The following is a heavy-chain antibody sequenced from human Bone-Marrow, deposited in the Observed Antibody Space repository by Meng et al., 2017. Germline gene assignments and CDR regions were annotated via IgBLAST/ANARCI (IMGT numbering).Heavy chain of an antibody. D-gene: IGHD6-19*01. CDR1: GASVSSGYW. CDR3: AASPGWWRIDS. V-gene: IGHV4-4*02. J-gene: IGHJ4*02. Sequence: QVQLQDGGPRLVKPSGTLSLTCGVAGASVSSGYWWTWVRQPPGKGLEWIGEFHHSGTTNYNPSLRSRVTISVDTSKNQFSLRLTSVTAADTAVYYCAASPGWWRIDSWGQGTLVTVSS. CDR2: FHHSGTT.